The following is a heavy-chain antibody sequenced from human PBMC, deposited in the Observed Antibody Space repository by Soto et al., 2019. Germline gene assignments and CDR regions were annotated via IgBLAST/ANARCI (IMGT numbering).Heavy chain of an antibody. J-gene: IGHJ5*02. Sequence: QVQLVQSGAEVKKPGASVKVSCKASGYTFTSYYMHWVRQAPGQGLEWMGIINPSGGSTSYAQKFQGRVTMTRDTSTSTVYMELSSLGSEDTAVYYCARGRTRGYYYDSSARIIGDWFDPWGQGTLVTVSS. CDR3: ARGRTRGYYYDSSARIIGDWFDP. CDR2: INPSGGST. V-gene: IGHV1-46*01. CDR1: GYTFTSYY. D-gene: IGHD3-22*01.